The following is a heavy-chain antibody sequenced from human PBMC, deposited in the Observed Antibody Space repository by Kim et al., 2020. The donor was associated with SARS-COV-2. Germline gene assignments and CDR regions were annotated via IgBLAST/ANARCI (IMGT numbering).Heavy chain of an antibody. CDR2: IYYSGST. CDR1: GGSISSGGYY. D-gene: IGHD3-3*01. J-gene: IGHJ6*02. CDR3: ARAHRTIFGVVEYMDV. V-gene: IGHV4-31*03. Sequence: SETLSLTCTVSGGSISSGGYYWSWIRQHPGKGLEWIGNIYYSGSTYYNPSLKSRVTISVDTSKNQFSLKLSSVTAADTAVYYCARAHRTIFGVVEYMDVWGQGATVTVSS.